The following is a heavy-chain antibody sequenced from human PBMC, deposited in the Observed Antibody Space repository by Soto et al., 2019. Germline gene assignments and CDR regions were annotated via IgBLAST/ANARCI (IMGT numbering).Heavy chain of an antibody. Sequence: VGSLRLSCAASGFTFNTYWMNWVRQAPGKGLVWVAGIKSDGTITSYADSVKGRFTMSGDNAKNTLSLQMNSLRAEDTAVYYCARLSGDHTAFFSYGMDVWGQGTTVTVSS. CDR1: GFTFNTYW. D-gene: IGHD2-21*01. CDR2: IKSDGTIT. CDR3: ARLSGDHTAFFSYGMDV. V-gene: IGHV3-74*01. J-gene: IGHJ6*02.